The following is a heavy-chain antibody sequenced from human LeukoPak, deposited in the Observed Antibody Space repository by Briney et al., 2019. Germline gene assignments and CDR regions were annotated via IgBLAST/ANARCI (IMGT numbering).Heavy chain of an antibody. J-gene: IGHJ4*02. D-gene: IGHD5-24*01. CDR2: IIPIFGTA. CDR3: ARAPYRRDGYNYYGYYFDY. CDR1: GGTFSSYA. V-gene: IGHV1-69*13. Sequence: SVKVSCKASGGTFSSYAISWVRQAPGQGLEWMGGIIPIFGTANYAQKFQGRVTITADESTSTAHMELSSLRSEDTAVYYCARAPYRRDGYNYYGYYFDYWGQGTLVTVSS.